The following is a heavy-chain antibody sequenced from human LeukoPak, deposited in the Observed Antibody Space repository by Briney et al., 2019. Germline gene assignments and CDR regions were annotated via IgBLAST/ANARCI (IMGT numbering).Heavy chain of an antibody. CDR3: ARVLEWELLRWFDP. D-gene: IGHD1-26*01. CDR1: GGSISSYY. Sequence: PETLSLTCTVSGGSISSYYWSWIRQPPGKGLEWIGYIYYSGSTNYNPSLKSRVTISVDTSKNQFSLKLSSVTAADTAVYYCARVLEWELLRWFDPWGQGTLVTVSS. CDR2: IYYSGST. J-gene: IGHJ5*02. V-gene: IGHV4-59*01.